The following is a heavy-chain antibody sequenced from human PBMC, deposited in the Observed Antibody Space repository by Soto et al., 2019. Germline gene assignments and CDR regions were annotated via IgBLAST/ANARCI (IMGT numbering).Heavy chain of an antibody. CDR2: MSSGVYT. Sequence: EVQLVESGGGLIQRGGSLRLSCAASGLNVTRNYMSWVRQAPGKGLEWVSVMSSGVYTYYADSVKGRFTISRDNSKNTLFLQINSLIXEDTAXXXXARLFGRYGWFDPWGQGTLVTVSS. D-gene: IGHD2-21*01. CDR3: ARLFGRYGWFDP. V-gene: IGHV3-53*01. J-gene: IGHJ5*02. CDR1: GLNVTRNY.